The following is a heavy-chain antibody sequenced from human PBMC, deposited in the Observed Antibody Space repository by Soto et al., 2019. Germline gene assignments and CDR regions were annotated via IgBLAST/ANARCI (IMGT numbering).Heavy chain of an antibody. CDR3: AREGVRDQWGPEEFDY. CDR2: IIPIFGTA. V-gene: IGHV1-69*13. D-gene: IGHD3-16*01. J-gene: IGHJ4*02. Sequence: SVKVSCKASGGTFSSYAISWVRRAPGQGLEWMGGIIPIFGTANYAQKFQGRVTITADESTSTAYMELSSLRSEDTAVYYCAREGVRDQWGPEEFDYWGQGTLVTVSS. CDR1: GGTFSSYA.